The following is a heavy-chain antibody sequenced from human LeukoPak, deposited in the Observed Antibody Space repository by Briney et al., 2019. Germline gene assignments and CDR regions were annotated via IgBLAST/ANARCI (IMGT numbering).Heavy chain of an antibody. J-gene: IGHJ2*01. Sequence: QPGGSLRLSCAASGFTFSSYAMHWVRQAPGKGLEWVSVFYSGGDTHYADSVKGRFTISRDNSKNTLYLQMNSLRAEDTAVYYCARDSTGYWYFDLWGRGTLVSVSS. CDR2: FYSGGDT. CDR3: ARDSTGYWYFDL. V-gene: IGHV3-53*01. D-gene: IGHD3-3*02. CDR1: GFTFSSYA.